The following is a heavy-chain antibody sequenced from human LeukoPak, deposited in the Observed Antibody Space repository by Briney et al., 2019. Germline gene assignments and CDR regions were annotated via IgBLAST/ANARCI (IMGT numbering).Heavy chain of an antibody. J-gene: IGHJ4*02. CDR2: ISGGGGST. Sequence: GGSLRLSCAASGFTFSDYYMSWIRQAPGKGLEWVSAISGGGGSTFYADSVKGRFTISRDNSKNTLYLQMNSLRAEDTAVYYCAKRPYIVGTITPYFDYWGQGTLVTVSS. CDR1: GFTFSDYY. D-gene: IGHD1-26*01. CDR3: AKRPYIVGTITPYFDY. V-gene: IGHV3-23*01.